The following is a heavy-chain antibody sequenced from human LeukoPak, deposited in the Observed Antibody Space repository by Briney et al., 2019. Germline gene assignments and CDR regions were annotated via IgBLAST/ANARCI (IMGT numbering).Heavy chain of an antibody. CDR1: GFTFSSYA. Sequence: GGSLRLSCAASGFTFSSYAMSWVRPAPGKGLEWVSAISGSGGSTYYADSVKGRFTISRDNSKNTLYLQMNSLRAEDTAVYYCAKSTRWVVVAANFDYWGQGTLVTVSS. J-gene: IGHJ4*02. CDR2: ISGSGGST. D-gene: IGHD2-15*01. CDR3: AKSTRWVVVAANFDY. V-gene: IGHV3-23*01.